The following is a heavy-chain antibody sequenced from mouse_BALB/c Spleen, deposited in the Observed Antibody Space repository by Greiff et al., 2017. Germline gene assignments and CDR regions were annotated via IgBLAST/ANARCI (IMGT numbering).Heavy chain of an antibody. J-gene: IGHJ3*01. CDR2: ISSGGST. V-gene: IGHV5-6-5*01. CDR1: GFTFSSYA. Sequence: EVMLVESGGGLVKPGGSLKLSCAASGFTFSSYAMSWVRQTPEKRLEWVASISSGGSTYYPDSVKGRFTISRDNARNILYLQMSSLRSEDTAMYYCARDYYGSSLAWFAYWGQGTLVTVSA. D-gene: IGHD1-1*01. CDR3: ARDYYGSSLAWFAY.